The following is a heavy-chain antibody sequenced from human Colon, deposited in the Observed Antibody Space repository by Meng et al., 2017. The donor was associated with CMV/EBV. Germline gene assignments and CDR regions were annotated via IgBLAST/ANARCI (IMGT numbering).Heavy chain of an antibody. V-gene: IGHV3-48*03. CDR2: ISTSGSTI. D-gene: IGHD3-10*01. Sequence: GGSLRLSCAASGFTFSSYEMNWVRQAPGKGLEWVSFISTSGSTIYYADSVKGRFTISRDNAKNSLFLQMNSLRAEDTAVYYCATPRLFKVIFDYWGQGALVTVSS. CDR1: GFTFSSYE. J-gene: IGHJ4*02. CDR3: ATPRLFKVIFDY.